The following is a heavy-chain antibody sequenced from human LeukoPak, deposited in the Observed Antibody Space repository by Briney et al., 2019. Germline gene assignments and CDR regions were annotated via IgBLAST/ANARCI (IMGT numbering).Heavy chain of an antibody. V-gene: IGHV3-7*04. D-gene: IGHD2-2*01. J-gene: IGHJ4*02. CDR3: ARDYQRSADY. Sequence: PGGSLRLSCAASGFSFRIYWMSWVRQAPGKGLEWVADIKEDGSEKYYVDSVKGRFTISRDNAKNSLYLQMNSLRAEDTALYYCARDYQRSADYWGQGTLVTVSS. CDR2: IKEDGSEK. CDR1: GFSFRIYW.